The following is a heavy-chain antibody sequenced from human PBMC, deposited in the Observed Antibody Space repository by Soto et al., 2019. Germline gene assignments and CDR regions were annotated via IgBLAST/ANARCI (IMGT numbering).Heavy chain of an antibody. D-gene: IGHD3-10*01. CDR2: IFYSGST. J-gene: IGHJ4*02. CDR1: GGSMSGYY. V-gene: IGHV4-59*13. CDR3: SRVRYYVSGRVFDY. Sequence: QVQLQESGPGLVKPSETLSLTCTVSGGSMSGYYWSWIRQPPGKGLELIGYIFYSGSTNYNPSLPRRVTISIDTSKKQFSLKVSSVTAADTALYYWSRVRYYVSGRVFDYWGQGNLVTVSS.